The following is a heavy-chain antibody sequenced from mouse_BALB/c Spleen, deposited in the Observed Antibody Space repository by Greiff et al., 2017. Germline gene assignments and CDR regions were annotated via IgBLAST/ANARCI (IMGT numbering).Heavy chain of an antibody. V-gene: IGHV5-17*02. Sequence: EVKLMESGGGLVQPGGSRKLSCAASGFTFSSFGMHWVRQAPEKGLEWVAYISSGSSTIYYADTVKGRFTISRDNPKNTLFLQMTSLRSEDTAMYYCARSGLPFLYYAMDYWGQGTSVTVSS. CDR3: ARSGLPFLYYAMDY. CDR2: ISSGSSTI. D-gene: IGHD2-2*01. CDR1: GFTFSSFG. J-gene: IGHJ4*01.